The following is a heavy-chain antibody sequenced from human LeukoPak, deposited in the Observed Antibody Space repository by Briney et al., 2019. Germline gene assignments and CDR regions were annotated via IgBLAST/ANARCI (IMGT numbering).Heavy chain of an antibody. V-gene: IGHV3-7*01. CDR2: IKQDGSEK. Sequence: GGSLRLSCAASGFTFSSYAMSWVRQAPGKGLEWVANIKQDGSEKYYVDSVKGRFTISRDNAKNSLYLQMNSLRAEDTAVYYCARDFSAIRSPCFDYWGQGTLVTVSS. J-gene: IGHJ4*02. D-gene: IGHD3-10*01. CDR1: GFTFSSYA. CDR3: ARDFSAIRSPCFDY.